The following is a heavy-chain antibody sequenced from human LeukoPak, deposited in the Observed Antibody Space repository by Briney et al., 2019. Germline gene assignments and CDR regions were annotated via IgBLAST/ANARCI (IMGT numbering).Heavy chain of an antibody. D-gene: IGHD6-13*01. Sequence: SETLSLTCTVSGGSISSYYWSWIRQPPGRGLEWIGYIYYIGSTNYNPSLKSRVTISVDTSKNQFSLRLSSVTAADSAVYFCAREGREPAAGMDYWGQGTLVTVSS. V-gene: IGHV4-59*01. CDR2: IYYIGST. CDR3: AREGREPAAGMDY. CDR1: GGSISSYY. J-gene: IGHJ4*02.